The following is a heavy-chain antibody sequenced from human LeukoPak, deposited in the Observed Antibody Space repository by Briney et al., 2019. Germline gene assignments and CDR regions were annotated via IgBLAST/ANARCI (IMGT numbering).Heavy chain of an antibody. Sequence: TSETLSLTCAVYGGSFSGYYWSWIRQPPGKGLEWIGEINHSGSTNYNPSLKSRVTISVDTSKNQFSLKLSSVTAADTAVYYCARGLVDTAMAYWYFDLWGRGTLVTVSS. D-gene: IGHD5-18*01. CDR3: ARGLVDTAMAYWYFDL. CDR2: INHSGST. V-gene: IGHV4-34*01. J-gene: IGHJ2*01. CDR1: GGSFSGYY.